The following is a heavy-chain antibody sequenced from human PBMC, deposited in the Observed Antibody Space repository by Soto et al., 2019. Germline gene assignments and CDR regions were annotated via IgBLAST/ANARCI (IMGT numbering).Heavy chain of an antibody. CDR1: GGTFSSYA. D-gene: IGHD3-22*01. CDR3: ARDGMYYYDSSPDYYYYGMDV. V-gene: IGHV1-69*13. J-gene: IGHJ6*02. Sequence: ASVKVSCKASGGTFSSYAISWVRQAPGQGLEWMGGIIPIFGTANYAQKFRGRVTITADESTSTAYMELSSLRSEDTAVYYCARDGMYYYDSSPDYYYYGMDVWGQGTTVTVSS. CDR2: IIPIFGTA.